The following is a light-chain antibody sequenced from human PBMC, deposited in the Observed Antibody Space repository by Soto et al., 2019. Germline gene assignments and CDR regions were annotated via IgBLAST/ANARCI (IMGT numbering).Light chain of an antibody. J-gene: IGKJ4*01. CDR3: QQSYSAPLT. CDR2: KAS. Sequence: DIQMTQSPSTLSASVGDRVTITCRASQSISDWLAWYQQKPGKAPKLLIYKASSLQSGVPSRFSGGGSGTEFTLTISSLQPDDFATYYCQQSYSAPLTFGGGTKVDIK. V-gene: IGKV1-5*03. CDR1: QSISDW.